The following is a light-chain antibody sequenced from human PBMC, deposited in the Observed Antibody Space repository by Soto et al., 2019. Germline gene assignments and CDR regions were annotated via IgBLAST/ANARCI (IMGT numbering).Light chain of an antibody. Sequence: DIQMTQSPSILSASVGDRVTITCRASQSISIWLAWYQHKPGKAPKVLIYKASSLESGVPSRFSGSGSGTEFTLTISSLQPDDFATYYCQHYNSYPLAFGGGTKVDIK. J-gene: IGKJ4*01. CDR2: KAS. V-gene: IGKV1-5*03. CDR3: QHYNSYPLA. CDR1: QSISIW.